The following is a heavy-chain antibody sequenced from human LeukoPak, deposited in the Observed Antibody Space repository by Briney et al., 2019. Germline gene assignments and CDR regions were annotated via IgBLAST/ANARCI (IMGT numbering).Heavy chain of an antibody. V-gene: IGHV5-51*01. Sequence: GGSLRLSCAASGFTFSSYWMSWVRQMPGKDLEWMGIIYPGDSDTTYSPSFQGQVTISADKSISTAYLQWSSLKASDTAMYYCTRRVMVRGIGWFDPWGQGTLVTVSS. D-gene: IGHD3-10*01. CDR2: IYPGDSDT. CDR3: TRRVMVRGIGWFDP. CDR1: GFTFSSYW. J-gene: IGHJ5*02.